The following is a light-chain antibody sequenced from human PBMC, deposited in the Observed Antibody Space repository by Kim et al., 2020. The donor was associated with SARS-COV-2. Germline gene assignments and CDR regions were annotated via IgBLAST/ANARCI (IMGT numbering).Light chain of an antibody. CDR1: NIGRKS. CDR2: YDS. V-gene: IGLV3-21*04. CDR3: HVWDTSSDHVV. Sequence: SYELTQPPSVSVAPGNTARITCGGNNIGRKSVHWYQQKPGQAPVVVIYYDSDRPSGIPERFSGSNSGNTATLTLSRVEAGDEADYYCHVWDTSSDHVVFGGGTQLTVL. J-gene: IGLJ2*01.